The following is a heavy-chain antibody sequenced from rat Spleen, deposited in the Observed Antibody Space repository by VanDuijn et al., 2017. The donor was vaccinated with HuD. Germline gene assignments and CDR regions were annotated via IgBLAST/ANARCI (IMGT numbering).Heavy chain of an antibody. J-gene: IGHJ2*01. CDR3: ARFPYYGYNPFDY. CDR2: ISAGGGNT. CDR1: GFSLISHS. D-gene: IGHD1-9*01. Sequence: VQLKESGPGLVQSSQTLSLICTVSGFSLISHSVHWVRQAPGKGLEWVASISAGGGNTYYRDSVKGRFTVSRDNAKSTLYLQMDSLRSEDTATYYCARFPYYGYNPFDYWGQGVMVTVSS. V-gene: IGHV5-19*01.